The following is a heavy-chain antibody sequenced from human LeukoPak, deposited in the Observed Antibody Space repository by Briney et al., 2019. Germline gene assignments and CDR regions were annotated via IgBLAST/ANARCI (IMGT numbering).Heavy chain of an antibody. J-gene: IGHJ4*02. V-gene: IGHV4-34*01. D-gene: IGHD3-16*02. Sequence: PSDTLSLTCAVYGGSFSGYYWNWIRQAPEKGLEWIGEINHSGSTNYNPSLKSRVTMSVDTSRNQFSRRLSSVTAADTAVYYCARSYDYLWGSHRYTPTFDSWGQGTLVTVPS. CDR2: INHSGST. CDR1: GGSFSGYY. CDR3: ARSYDYLWGSHRYTPTFDS.